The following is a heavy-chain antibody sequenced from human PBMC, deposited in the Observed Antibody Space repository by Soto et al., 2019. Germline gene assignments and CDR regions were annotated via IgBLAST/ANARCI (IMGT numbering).Heavy chain of an antibody. J-gene: IGHJ5*02. V-gene: IGHV1-3*01. CDR2: INAGDGNT. D-gene: IGHD5-12*01. CDR1: GFTFTNYA. CDR3: ARVYSGYDWNWFDP. Sequence: QVQLVQSGTEVKKPGASVKVSCKASGFTFTNYAMHWVRQAPGQRLAWMGWINAGDGNTKYSQTFQGRVTITRDTSTSTAYMELSSLRSEDTAVYYCARVYSGYDWNWFDPWGQGTLVTVSS.